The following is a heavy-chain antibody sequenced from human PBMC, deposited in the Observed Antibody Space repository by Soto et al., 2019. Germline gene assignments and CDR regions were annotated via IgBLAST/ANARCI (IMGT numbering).Heavy chain of an antibody. J-gene: IGHJ3*02. D-gene: IGHD5-18*01. CDR3: TTLYSYGSRAFDI. V-gene: IGHV3-15*07. CDR2: IKSKTDGGTT. CDR1: GFTFSNAW. Sequence: GGSLRLSCAASGFTFSNAWMNWVRQAPGKGLEWVGRIKSKTDGGTTDYAAPVKGRFTISRDDSKNTLYLQMNSLKTEDTAVYYCTTLYSYGSRAFDIWGQGTMVTVSS.